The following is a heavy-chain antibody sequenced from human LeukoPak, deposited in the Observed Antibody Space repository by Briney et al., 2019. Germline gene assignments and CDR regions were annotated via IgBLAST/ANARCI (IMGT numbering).Heavy chain of an antibody. V-gene: IGHV1-2*02. CDR2: INPNGGGT. CDR3: ARADTVTTSFDI. Sequence: ASVKVSCKASGYTFTGYYMHWVRQAPGQGREWVGWINPNGGGTNYAQKFQGRVTMTRDTSISTAYMELSRLRSDDTAVYYCARADTVTTSFDIWGQGTMVTVSS. J-gene: IGHJ3*02. CDR1: GYTFTGYY. D-gene: IGHD4-17*01.